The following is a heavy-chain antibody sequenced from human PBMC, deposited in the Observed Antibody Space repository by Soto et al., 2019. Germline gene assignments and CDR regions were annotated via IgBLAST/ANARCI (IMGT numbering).Heavy chain of an antibody. J-gene: IGHJ4*02. CDR3: EPLKQAPNGLDY. D-gene: IGHD2-8*01. CDR1: GYTFTSYY. Sequence: ASVKVSCKASGYTFTSYYMHWVRQAPGQGLEWMGIINPSGGSTSYAQKFQGRVTMTRDTSTSTVYMELSSLRSEDTAVYYCEPLKQAPNGLDYWGQGTLVTVSS. CDR2: INPSGGST. V-gene: IGHV1-46*01.